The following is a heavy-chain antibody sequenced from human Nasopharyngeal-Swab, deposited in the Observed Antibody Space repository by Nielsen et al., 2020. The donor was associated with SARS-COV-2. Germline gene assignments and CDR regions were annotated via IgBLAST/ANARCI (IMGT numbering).Heavy chain of an antibody. J-gene: IGHJ6*03. V-gene: IGHV3-30-3*01. Sequence: GESLKISCAASGFTFSSYAVHWVRQAPGKGLEWVAVISYDRSNKYYADSVKGRFTISRDNSKNTLYLQMDSLRAEDTAVYYCARGRYCSTTSCYAAYYYHYVDVWDKGTMVTVSS. D-gene: IGHD2-2*01. CDR1: GFTFSSYA. CDR3: ARGRYCSTTSCYAAYYYHYVDV. CDR2: ISYDRSNK.